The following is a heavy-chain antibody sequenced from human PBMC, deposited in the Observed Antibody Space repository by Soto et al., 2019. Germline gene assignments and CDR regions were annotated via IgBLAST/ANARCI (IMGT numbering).Heavy chain of an antibody. CDR3: ARNPTRYGSGSYGNPFDY. V-gene: IGHV1-18*01. CDR1: GYTFTNYG. Sequence: ASVKVSCKASGYTFTNYGINWVRQAPGQGLEWMGWISIYNDNTNYAQKFQGRVTMTTDTSTSTAYMDLRSLRSDDTAVYYCARNPTRYGSGSYGNPFDYWGQGTLVTVSS. J-gene: IGHJ4*02. CDR2: ISIYNDNT. D-gene: IGHD3-10*01.